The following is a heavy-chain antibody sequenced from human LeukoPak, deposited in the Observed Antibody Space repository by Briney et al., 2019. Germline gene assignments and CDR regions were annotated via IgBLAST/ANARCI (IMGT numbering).Heavy chain of an antibody. J-gene: IGHJ4*02. Sequence: ASVKVSCKASGGTFSSYAISWVRQAPGQGLEWMGIINPSGGSTSYAQKFQGRVTMTRDTSTSTVYMELSSLRSEDPAVYYCARDDDSSGYYDYWGQGTLVTVSS. CDR1: GGTFSSYA. CDR2: INPSGGST. V-gene: IGHV1-46*01. CDR3: ARDDDSSGYYDY. D-gene: IGHD3-22*01.